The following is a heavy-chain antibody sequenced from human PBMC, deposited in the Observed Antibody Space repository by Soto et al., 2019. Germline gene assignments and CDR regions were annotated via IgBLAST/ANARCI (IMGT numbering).Heavy chain of an antibody. Sequence: QVQLVQSAAEVKKPGASVKVSCKASGYTFANYDISWVRQAPGQGLEWMGWISTKSGNTEYAQNVQGRVPLTADSSTTTVHMELRSLRSDDTAVYYWARSYFDSWTEYSNPVKYWGQGTLVAVSS. D-gene: IGHD3-3*01. CDR3: ARSYFDSWTEYSNPVKY. CDR1: GYTFANYD. CDR2: ISTKSGNT. J-gene: IGHJ4*02. V-gene: IGHV1-18*04.